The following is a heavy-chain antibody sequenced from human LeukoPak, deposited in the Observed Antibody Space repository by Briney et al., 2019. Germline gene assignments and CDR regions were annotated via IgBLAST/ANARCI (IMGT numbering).Heavy chain of an antibody. V-gene: IGHV4-59*01. J-gene: IGHJ3*02. CDR1: GGSFSGYY. CDR3: ARQTRYYDSSGYYYGDAFDI. Sequence: SETLSLTCAVYGGSFSGYYWSWIRQPPGKGLEWIGYIYYSGSTNYNPSLKSRVTISVDTSKNQFSLKLSSVTAADTAVYYCARQTRYYDSSGYYYGDAFDIWGQGTMVTVSS. D-gene: IGHD3-22*01. CDR2: IYYSGST.